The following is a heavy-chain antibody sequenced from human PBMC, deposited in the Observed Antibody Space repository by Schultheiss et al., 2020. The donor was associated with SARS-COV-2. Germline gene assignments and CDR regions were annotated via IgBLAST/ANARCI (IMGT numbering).Heavy chain of an antibody. CDR1: GGSISSSSYY. CDR3: ARGRYLGYCSGGSCPSTYFDY. J-gene: IGHJ4*02. D-gene: IGHD2-15*01. CDR2: IYYSGST. Sequence: SETLSLTCTVSGGSISSSSYYWSWVRQPPGKGLEWIAYIYYSGSTNYNPSLKSRVTISVDTSKNQFSLKLSSVTAADTAVYYCARGRYLGYCSGGSCPSTYFDYWGQGTLVTVSS. V-gene: IGHV4-61*05.